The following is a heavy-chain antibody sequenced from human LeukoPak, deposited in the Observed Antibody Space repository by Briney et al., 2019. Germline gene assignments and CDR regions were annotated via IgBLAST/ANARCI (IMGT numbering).Heavy chain of an antibody. CDR1: GYTFTSYD. CDR2: MNPNSGNT. Sequence: ASVKVSCKASGYTFTSYDINWVRQATGQGLEWMGGMNPNSGNTGYAQKFQGRVTMTRNTSISTAYMELSSLRSEDTAVYYCARVRSAVTTLAKRNWFDPWGQGTLVTVSS. V-gene: IGHV1-8*01. D-gene: IGHD4-17*01. J-gene: IGHJ5*02. CDR3: ARVRSAVTTLAKRNWFDP.